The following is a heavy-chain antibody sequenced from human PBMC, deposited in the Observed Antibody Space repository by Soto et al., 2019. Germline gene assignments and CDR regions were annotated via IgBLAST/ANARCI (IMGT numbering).Heavy chain of an antibody. CDR2: IKQDGSEK. J-gene: IGHJ6*03. CDR1: GFTFSSYW. D-gene: IGHD2-8*01. Sequence: GGSLRLSWAASGFTFSSYWMSWVRQAPGKGLEWVANIKQDGSEKYYVDSVKGRFTISRDNAKNSLYLQMNSLRAEDTAVYYCARDRYCTNGVCPRGYYYYYMDVWGKGTTVTVSS. V-gene: IGHV3-7*01. CDR3: ARDRYCTNGVCPRGYYYYYMDV.